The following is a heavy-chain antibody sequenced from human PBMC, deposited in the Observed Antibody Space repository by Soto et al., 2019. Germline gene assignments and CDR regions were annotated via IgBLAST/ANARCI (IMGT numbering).Heavy chain of an antibody. V-gene: IGHV4-30-4*01. CDR3: ARDGDYVSLDP. D-gene: IGHD3-16*01. J-gene: IGHJ5*02. CDR2: IYYSGST. CDR1: GGSISSGDYY. Sequence: SETLSLTCTVSGGSISSGDYYWSWIRQPPGKGLEWIGYIYYSGSTYYNPSLKSRVTISVDTSKNQFSPKLSSVTAADTAVYYCARDGDYVSLDPWGQGTLVTVSS.